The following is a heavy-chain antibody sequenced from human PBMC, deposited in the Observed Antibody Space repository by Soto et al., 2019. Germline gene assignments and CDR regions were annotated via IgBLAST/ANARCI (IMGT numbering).Heavy chain of an antibody. D-gene: IGHD6-13*01. CDR1: GYTFITND. CDR2: MKPSTGDS. CDR3: ARGGPAAGFDL. J-gene: IGHJ5*02. Sequence: SVKVSCKASGYTFITNDINWVRQASGQGLEWMGWMKPSTGDSGSDPDFQGRTTMTRDTATSTAYMELSSLKFEDTAVYYCARGGPAAGFDLWGQGSLVTVSS. V-gene: IGHV1-8*01.